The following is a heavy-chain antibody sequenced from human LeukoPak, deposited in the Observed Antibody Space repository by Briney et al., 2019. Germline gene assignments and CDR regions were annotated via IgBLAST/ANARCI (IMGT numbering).Heavy chain of an antibody. CDR1: GFTFSSYW. J-gene: IGHJ4*02. CDR3: GRGDPDY. CDR2: IEGDGSSR. V-gene: IGHV3-74*01. Sequence: GGSLRLSCAAAGFTFSSYWMHWVRQAPGKGLVWVSRIEGDGSSRSYADSVKGRFTISRDNAKNSLYLQMNNLRVEDTAVYFCGRGDPDYWGQGTLVTVSS.